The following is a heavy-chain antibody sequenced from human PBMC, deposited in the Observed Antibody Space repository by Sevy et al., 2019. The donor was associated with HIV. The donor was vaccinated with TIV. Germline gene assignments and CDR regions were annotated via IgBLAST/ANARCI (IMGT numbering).Heavy chain of an antibody. J-gene: IGHJ4*02. CDR3: ARDDIVARDYFDY. Sequence: GGSLRLSCAASGFTFSSYSMNWVRQAPGKGLEWVSSISSISNYIYYANSVKGRFTISRDNAKNALYLHMDSLRAEDTALYYCARDDIVARDYFDYWGQGTLVTVSS. CDR2: ISSISNYI. D-gene: IGHD2-15*01. V-gene: IGHV3-21*01. CDR1: GFTFSSYS.